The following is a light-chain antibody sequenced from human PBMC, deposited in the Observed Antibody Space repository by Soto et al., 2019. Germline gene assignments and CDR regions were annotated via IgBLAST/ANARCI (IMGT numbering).Light chain of an antibody. CDR3: QTWGTGVI. Sequence: QSVLTQSTSAFASLGAAVKLTSTLSSGQSSYAIAGHQQQTEKGPRYLMKLKSDGSHSKGDGIPDRFSGSSSGAERYLTISSLQSEDEADYYCQTWGTGVIFGGGTKLTVL. V-gene: IGLV4-69*01. J-gene: IGLJ2*01. CDR2: LKSDGSH. CDR1: SGQSSYA.